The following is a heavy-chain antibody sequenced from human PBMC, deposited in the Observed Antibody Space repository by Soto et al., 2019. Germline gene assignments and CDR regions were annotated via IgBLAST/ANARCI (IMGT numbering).Heavy chain of an antibody. CDR1: GFTFSSYE. V-gene: IGHV3-48*03. CDR2: ISSSGGTI. J-gene: IGHJ6*02. Sequence: EVQLVESGGGLVQPGGSLRLSCAASGFTFSSYEMNWVRQAPGKGLEWVSYISSSGGTIYYADSVKGRFTISRDNAKNSLYLQMNSLRAEDTAVYYCARFSFVGDYDFWSGYYYYYGMDVWGQGTTVTVSS. D-gene: IGHD3-3*01. CDR3: ARFSFVGDYDFWSGYYYYYGMDV.